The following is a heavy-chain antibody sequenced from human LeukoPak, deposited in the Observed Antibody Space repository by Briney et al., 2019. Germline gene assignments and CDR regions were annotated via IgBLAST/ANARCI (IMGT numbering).Heavy chain of an antibody. J-gene: IGHJ4*02. CDR3: QRDFMTAAGIH. CDR2: INYDGSDT. V-gene: IGHV3-74*01. D-gene: IGHD6-13*01. CDR1: GFTFSSYW. Sequence: GGSLRLSCAASGFTFSSYWMHWVRQAPEKGLVWVSGINYDGSDTRYADTVKGRFTISGDNAKNTLYLQMNSLRAEDTAVYYCQRDFMTAAGIHWGQGTLVTVSS.